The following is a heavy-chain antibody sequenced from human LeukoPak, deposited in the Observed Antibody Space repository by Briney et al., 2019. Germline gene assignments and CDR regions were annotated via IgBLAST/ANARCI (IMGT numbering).Heavy chain of an antibody. D-gene: IGHD3-22*01. V-gene: IGHV1-69*13. CDR1: GGTFSSYA. J-gene: IGHJ3*02. Sequence: ASLKVSCKPSGGTFSSYAISWVRQAPGQGLEWMGGIIPIFGTANYAQKFQGRVTITADESTSTAYMELSSLRSEDTAVYYCASRYYYDSSGYYRIDAFDTWGQGTMVTVSS. CDR3: ASRYYYDSSGYYRIDAFDT. CDR2: IIPIFGTA.